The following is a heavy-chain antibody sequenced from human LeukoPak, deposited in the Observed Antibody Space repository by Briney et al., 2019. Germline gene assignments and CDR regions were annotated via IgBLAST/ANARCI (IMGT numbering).Heavy chain of an antibody. D-gene: IGHD2-2*01. J-gene: IGHJ4*02. CDR3: AKDFEAGKIVVVPAACDY. Sequence: GRSLRLSCAASGFTFSSYGMHWVRQAPGKGLEWVAVISYDGSNKYYADSVKGRFTISRDNSKNTLYLQMNSLRAEDTAVYYCAKDFEAGKIVVVPAACDYWGQGTLVTVSS. V-gene: IGHV3-30*18. CDR2: ISYDGSNK. CDR1: GFTFSSYG.